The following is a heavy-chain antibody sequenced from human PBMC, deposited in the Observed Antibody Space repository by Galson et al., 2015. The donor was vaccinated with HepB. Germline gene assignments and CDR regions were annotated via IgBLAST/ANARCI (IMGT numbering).Heavy chain of an antibody. Sequence: SVKVSCKASGYTFTSYGVSWVRQAPGQGLEWMGWISAYNGNTNYAQKLQGRVTMTTDTSTSTAYMELRSLRSDDTAVYYCARILHLGLTMVRGVILDYWGQGTLVTVSS. CDR1: GYTFTSYG. V-gene: IGHV1-18*01. CDR2: ISAYNGNT. CDR3: ARILHLGLTMVRGVILDY. D-gene: IGHD3-10*01. J-gene: IGHJ4*02.